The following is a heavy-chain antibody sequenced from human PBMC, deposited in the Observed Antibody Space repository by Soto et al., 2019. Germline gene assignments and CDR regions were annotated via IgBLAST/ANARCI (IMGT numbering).Heavy chain of an antibody. V-gene: IGHV1-8*01. D-gene: IGHD4-4*01. CDR2: MNPNSGNT. CDR3: ARVGGGYSNYYYYYGMDV. J-gene: IGHJ6*02. CDR1: GYTFTSYD. Sequence: QVQLVQSGAEVKKPGASVKVSCKASGYTFTSYDINWVRQATGQGLEWMGWMNPNSGNTGYAQKFQGRVTMTRNTXIXTXXRELSRLRSEDTAVYYCARVGGGYSNYYYYYGMDVWGQGTTVTVSS.